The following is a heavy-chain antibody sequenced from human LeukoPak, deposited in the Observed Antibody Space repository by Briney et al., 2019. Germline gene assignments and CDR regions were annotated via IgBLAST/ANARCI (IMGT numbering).Heavy chain of an antibody. CDR2: ISHSGST. D-gene: IGHD3-10*01. Sequence: PSETLSLTCAVYGGSFSGYYWSWIRQPPGKGLEWIGEISHSGSTNYNPSLKSRVTISIDTSKNQFSLKLNSVTAADTALFYCARGKFETVRGFLYHYYGMDVWGQGTTVTVSS. CDR1: GGSFSGYY. CDR3: ARGKFETVRGFLYHYYGMDV. J-gene: IGHJ6*02. V-gene: IGHV4-34*01.